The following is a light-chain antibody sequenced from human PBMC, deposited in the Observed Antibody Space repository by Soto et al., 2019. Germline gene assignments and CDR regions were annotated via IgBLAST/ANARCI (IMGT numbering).Light chain of an antibody. J-gene: IGKJ1*01. Sequence: EIVMTQSPLYLPVTPVAPASISCRSSQSLLHKNGNNYFTWYLQKPGQSPQHLIYLGSKRASGVPNRFSGSGSGTDFSLRISRVEAEDVGVYYCMQALQIPWTCGQGTRVEAK. CDR3: MQALQIPWT. CDR1: QSLLHKNGNNY. V-gene: IGKV2-28*01. CDR2: LGS.